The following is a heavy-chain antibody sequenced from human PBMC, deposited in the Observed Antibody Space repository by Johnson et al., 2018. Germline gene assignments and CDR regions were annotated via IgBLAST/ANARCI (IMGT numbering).Heavy chain of an antibody. Sequence: QVQLVESGGGVVQPGRSLRLSCAASGFTFSSYGMHWVRQAPGKGLEWVAVISYDGSNKYYADSVKGRFTISRDNSKNTLYLQMKSLRAEDTAVYYCAKERSGSDGGDAFDIWGQGAMVTVSS. CDR1: GFTFSSYG. J-gene: IGHJ3*02. CDR3: AKERSGSDGGDAFDI. D-gene: IGHD1-26*01. V-gene: IGHV3-30*18. CDR2: ISYDGSNK.